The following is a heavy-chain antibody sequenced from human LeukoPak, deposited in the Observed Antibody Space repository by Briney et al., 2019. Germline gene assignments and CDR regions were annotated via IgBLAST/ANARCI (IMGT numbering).Heavy chain of an antibody. Sequence: SETLSLTCTVSGGSISSYYWSWVRQPPGKGLEWIGYIYTSGSTNYNPSLKSRVTISVDTSKNQFSLKLRSVTAADTAVYYCARSGRGYSYGPMYYFDYWGQGTLVTVSS. CDR3: ARSGRGYSYGPMYYFDY. J-gene: IGHJ4*02. CDR1: GGSISSYY. V-gene: IGHV4-4*08. CDR2: IYTSGST. D-gene: IGHD5-18*01.